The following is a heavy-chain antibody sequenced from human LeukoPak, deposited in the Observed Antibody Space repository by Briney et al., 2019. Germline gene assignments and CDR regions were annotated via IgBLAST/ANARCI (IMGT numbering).Heavy chain of an antibody. CDR2: ISGSGGST. D-gene: IGHD3-22*01. Sequence: PGGSLRLSCAASGFTFSSYAMSWVRQAPGKGLEWVSSISGSGGSTYYADSVKGRFTISRDNAKNTLYLQMNSLRAEDTAVYYCARADAASSGFIPYYFDYWGQGTLVTVSS. CDR3: ARADAASSGFIPYYFDY. CDR1: GFTFSSYA. V-gene: IGHV3-23*01. J-gene: IGHJ4*02.